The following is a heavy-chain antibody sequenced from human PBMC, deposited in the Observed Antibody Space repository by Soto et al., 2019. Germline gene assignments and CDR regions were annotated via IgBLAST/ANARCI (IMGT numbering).Heavy chain of an antibody. CDR1: GDSISRSSFY. V-gene: IGHV4-39*01. D-gene: IGHD1-26*01. Sequence: SETLSLTCTVSGDSISRSSFYWGWIRQSPGKGLECIGIVYFTGSTNYNPSLKSRVTMSVDRSRNQFSLQLTSLTAADTAVYYCARHVRSGSYFGFWGQGNLVTVSS. CDR3: ARHVRSGSYFGF. J-gene: IGHJ4*02. CDR2: VYFTGST.